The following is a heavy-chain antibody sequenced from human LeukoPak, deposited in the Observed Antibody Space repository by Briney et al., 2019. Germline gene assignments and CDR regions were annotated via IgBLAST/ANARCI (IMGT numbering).Heavy chain of an antibody. J-gene: IGHJ4*02. D-gene: IGHD6-19*01. V-gene: IGHV4-34*01. CDR3: AGARYSSGWYDY. CDR1: GGSFSGYY. CDR2: INHSGST. Sequence: SETLSLTCAVYGGSFSGYYWSWIRQPPGKGLEWIGEINHSGSTNYNPSLKSRVTISVDTSKNQFSLKLSSVTAADTAVNYCAGARYSSGWYDYWGQGTLVTVSS.